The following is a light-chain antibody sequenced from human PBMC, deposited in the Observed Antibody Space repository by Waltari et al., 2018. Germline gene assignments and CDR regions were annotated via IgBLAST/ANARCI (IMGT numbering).Light chain of an antibody. Sequence: QAALTQPPSVSGSPGQSVSISCTGTNNDIGAYNFFSWYQQHPGKAPKLMIYAVTKRPSGVSGRFSGSKSGNTASLTISGLQSEDEADYYCSSYTVSNTFIFGSVTRLTVL. J-gene: IGLJ6*01. CDR2: AVT. V-gene: IGLV2-11*01. CDR1: NNDIGAYNF. CDR3: SSYTVSNTFI.